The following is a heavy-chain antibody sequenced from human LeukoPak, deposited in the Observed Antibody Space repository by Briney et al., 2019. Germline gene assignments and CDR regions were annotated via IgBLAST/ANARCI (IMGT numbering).Heavy chain of an antibody. D-gene: IGHD3-3*01. CDR1: GGSFSGYY. CDR2: INHSGST. V-gene: IGHV4-34*01. CDR3: ARESSNDFWSGRYYFDY. Sequence: SGTLSLTCAVYGGSFSGYYWSWIRQPPGKGLEWIGEINHSGSTNYNPSLKSRVTISVDTSKNQFSLKLSSVTAADTAVYYCARESSNDFWSGRYYFDYWGQGTLVTVSS. J-gene: IGHJ4*02.